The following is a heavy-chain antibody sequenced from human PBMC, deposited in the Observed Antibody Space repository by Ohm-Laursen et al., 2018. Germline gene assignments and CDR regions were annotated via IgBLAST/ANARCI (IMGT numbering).Heavy chain of an antibody. J-gene: IGHJ6*02. CDR3: ARDRLRWTHYYYYGMDV. Sequence: SLRLSCAASGFTFSSYTMNWVRQAPGKGLEWVSSISSSSTYIYSADSVKGRFTISRDNAKNSLYLQMNSLRAEDTAVYYCARDRLRWTHYYYYGMDVWGQGTTVTVSS. V-gene: IGHV3-21*01. CDR2: ISSSSTYI. D-gene: IGHD4-23*01. CDR1: GFTFSSYT.